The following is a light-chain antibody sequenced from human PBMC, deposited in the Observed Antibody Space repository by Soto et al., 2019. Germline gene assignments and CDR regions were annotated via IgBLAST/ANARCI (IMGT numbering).Light chain of an antibody. V-gene: IGLV2-14*01. CDR1: SSDVGSHNH. J-gene: IGLJ1*01. Sequence: QSALTQPASVSGSPGQSIAISCTGTSSDVGSHNHVSWYQQYPGKAPKLMIYEVSNRPSGVSARFSGSKFGSTASLTISGLQAEDEADYYCNSLSAAGSSYVFGPGTKAHRP. CDR3: NSLSAAGSSYV. CDR2: EVS.